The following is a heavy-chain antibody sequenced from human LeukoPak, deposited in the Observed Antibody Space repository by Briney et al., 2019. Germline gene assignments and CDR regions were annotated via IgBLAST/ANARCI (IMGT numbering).Heavy chain of an antibody. J-gene: IGHJ4*02. Sequence: SETLSLTCTVSGGSISSSSYYWGWIRQPPGKGLEWIGSIYYSGSTYYNPSLKSRVTISVDTSKNQFSLKLSSVTAADTAAYYCARHRQKRYCSSTSCPNHPFDYWGQGTLVTVSS. CDR2: IYYSGST. CDR1: GGSISSSSYY. V-gene: IGHV4-39*01. D-gene: IGHD2-2*01. CDR3: ARHRQKRYCSSTSCPNHPFDY.